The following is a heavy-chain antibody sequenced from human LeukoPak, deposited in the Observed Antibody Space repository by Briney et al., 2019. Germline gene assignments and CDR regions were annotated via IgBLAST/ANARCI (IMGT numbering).Heavy chain of an antibody. CDR2: IRYDGSNK. CDR1: GFTFSSYG. Sequence: GGSLRLSCAASGFTFSSYGMHWVRQAPGKGLEWVAFIRYDGSNKYYADSVKGRFTISRDNAKNSLYLQMNSLRAEDTALYYCAKESTGGKTYYYGSGSLDYWGQGTLVTVSS. D-gene: IGHD3-10*01. V-gene: IGHV3-30*02. CDR3: AKESTGGKTYYYGSGSLDY. J-gene: IGHJ4*02.